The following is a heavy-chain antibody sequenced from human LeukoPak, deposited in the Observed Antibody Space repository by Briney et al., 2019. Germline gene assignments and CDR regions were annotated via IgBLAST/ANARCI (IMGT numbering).Heavy chain of an antibody. Sequence: SETLSLTCTVSGGSITGSHWSWLRQSAGKGLEWIGRIYSSGTTNYNPSLKSRVTMSLDTSKNQFSLRLSSMTAADTAVYYCARGAYSFDYWGQGTLVTSST. V-gene: IGHV4-4*07. CDR1: GGSITGSH. CDR2: IYSSGTT. CDR3: ARGAYSFDY. J-gene: IGHJ4*02.